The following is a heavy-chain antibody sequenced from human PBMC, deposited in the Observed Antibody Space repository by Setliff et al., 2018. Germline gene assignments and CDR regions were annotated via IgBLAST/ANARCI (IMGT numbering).Heavy chain of an antibody. J-gene: IGHJ4*02. CDR3: ARSFSRSGKFLLDY. CDR2: IIHSGST. CDR1: GGSISSYY. Sequence: KPSETLSLTCTVSGGSISSYYWSWIRQPPGKRLEWIGEIIHSGSTNYNPSLKSRVTISMDTSKNQFSLKVPSVTAADTAVYYCARSFSRSGKFLLDYWGQGALVTVSS. V-gene: IGHV4-34*12. D-gene: IGHD1-26*01.